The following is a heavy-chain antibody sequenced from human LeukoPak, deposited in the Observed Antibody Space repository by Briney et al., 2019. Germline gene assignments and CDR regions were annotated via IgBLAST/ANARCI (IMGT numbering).Heavy chain of an antibody. D-gene: IGHD3-10*01. CDR1: GGSISSSNCY. CDR3: ARREYGSGID. Sequence: SETLSHTRTVSGGSISSSNCYWGWIRQPTGKGLEWIGNIYYSGSTHYNPSLKSRVTISVDTSKNQFSLRLSSVTAADTAVYYCARREYGSGIDWVQGTLVIVSS. CDR2: IYYSGST. J-gene: IGHJ4*02. V-gene: IGHV4-39*01.